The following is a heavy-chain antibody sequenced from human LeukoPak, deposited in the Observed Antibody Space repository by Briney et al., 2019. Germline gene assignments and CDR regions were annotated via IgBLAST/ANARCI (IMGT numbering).Heavy chain of an antibody. V-gene: IGHV3-30-3*01. CDR1: GFTFSSYA. D-gene: IGHD1-14*01. CDR3: ARVRDHHPVSDFYYFDY. Sequence: GGSLRLSCAASGFTFSSYAMHWVRQAPGKGLEWVALISYDGSNKYYADSVKGRFTISRDNSKNTLYLQMNSLRAEDTAVYYCARVRDHHPVSDFYYFDYWGQGTLVTVSS. CDR2: ISYDGSNK. J-gene: IGHJ4*02.